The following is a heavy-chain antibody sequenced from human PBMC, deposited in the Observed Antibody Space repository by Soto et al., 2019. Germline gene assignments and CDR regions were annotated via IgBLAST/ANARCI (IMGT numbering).Heavy chain of an antibody. J-gene: IGHJ4*02. D-gene: IGHD6-6*01. CDR2: VHNGGST. V-gene: IGHV4-39*01. CDR3: ARGLSSPSATGV. Sequence: QLQLQESGPGLMKPSETLSLTCTVSGASVSSSSNYWGWIRQPPGKGLEWIGSVHNGGSTYYSPSLKSRVTISADTSKNQFSLNLSSVTAADTAVYYCARGLSSPSATGVWGQGTLVTVSS. CDR1: GASVSSSSNY.